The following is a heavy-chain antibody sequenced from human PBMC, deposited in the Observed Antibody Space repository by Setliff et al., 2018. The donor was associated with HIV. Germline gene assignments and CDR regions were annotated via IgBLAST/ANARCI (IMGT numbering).Heavy chain of an antibody. CDR2: IIPIFGTP. D-gene: IGHD2-2*01. Sequence: SVKVSCKPSGGTFSTYTIAWVRQAPGQGLEWMGRIIPIFGTPNYAQQFQGRVTITADKSTSTVYLDLRSLTSEDTAMYYCARSVWAVVVPTDPAVDAFAIWGQGTMVTVSS. CDR1: GGTFSTYT. V-gene: IGHV1-69*08. J-gene: IGHJ3*02. CDR3: ARSVWAVVVPTDPAVDAFAI.